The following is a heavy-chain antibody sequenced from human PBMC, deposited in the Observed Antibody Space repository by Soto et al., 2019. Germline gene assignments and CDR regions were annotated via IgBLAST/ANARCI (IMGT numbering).Heavy chain of an antibody. D-gene: IGHD2-15*01. CDR1: GGSFSGYY. CDR3: ARGKMVVVVAVSDALDI. V-gene: IGHV4-34*01. CDR2: INHSGST. Sequence: QVQLQQWGAGLLKPSETLSLTCAVYGGSFSGYYWSWIRQPPGKGLEWIGEINHSGSTNYNPSLKRRVTMSVDTSKNQFSLKLSSVAAADTAVYYCARGKMVVVVAVSDALDIWGQGTMVTVSS. J-gene: IGHJ3*02.